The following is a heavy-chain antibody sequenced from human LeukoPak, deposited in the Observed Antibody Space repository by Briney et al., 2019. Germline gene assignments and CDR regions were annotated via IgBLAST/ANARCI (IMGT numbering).Heavy chain of an antibody. Sequence: GSLRLSCAASGFTFSSYWMSWVRQAPGKGLEWVANIKQDGSEKYYVDSVKGRFTISRDNAKNSLYLQMNSLRAADTAIYYCAKVQEMDTILPPFHYWGQGTLVTVSS. CDR2: IKQDGSEK. J-gene: IGHJ4*02. CDR1: GFTFSSYW. CDR3: AKVQEMDTILPPFHY. V-gene: IGHV3-7*05. D-gene: IGHD5-24*01.